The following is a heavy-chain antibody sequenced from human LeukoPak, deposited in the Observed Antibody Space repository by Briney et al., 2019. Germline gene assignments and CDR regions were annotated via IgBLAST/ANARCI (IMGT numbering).Heavy chain of an antibody. CDR3: ARDKEPMEAVLLWFGESLSDY. V-gene: IGHV1-2*02. J-gene: IGHJ4*02. Sequence: ASVKVSCKASGYTFTGYYMHWVRQAPGQGLEWMGWINPHSGGTNYAQKFQGRVTMTRDTSISTAYMELSRLRSDDTAVYYCARDKEPMEAVLLWFGESLSDYWGQGTLVTVSS. CDR1: GYTFTGYY. D-gene: IGHD3-10*01. CDR2: INPHSGGT.